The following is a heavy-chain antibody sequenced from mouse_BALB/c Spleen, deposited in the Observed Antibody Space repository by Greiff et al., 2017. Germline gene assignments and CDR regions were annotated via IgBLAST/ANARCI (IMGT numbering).Heavy chain of an antibody. V-gene: IGHV1-9*01. CDR3: ARSTTVHWLAY. CDR2: ILPGSGST. D-gene: IGHD1-1*01. CDR1: GYTFSSYW. J-gene: IGHJ3*01. Sequence: VQLQQSGAELMKPGASVKISCKATGYTFSSYWIEWVKQRPGHGLEWIGEILPGSGSTNYNEKFKGKATFTADTSSNTAYMQLSSLTSEDSAVYYCARSTTVHWLAYWGQGTLVTVSA.